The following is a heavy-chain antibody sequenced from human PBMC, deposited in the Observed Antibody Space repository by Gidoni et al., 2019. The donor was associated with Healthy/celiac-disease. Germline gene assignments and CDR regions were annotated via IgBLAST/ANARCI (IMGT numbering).Heavy chain of an antibody. J-gene: IGHJ3*02. CDR3: AKDMGGHYYGSGNDDAFDI. CDR1: GFTFADSA. D-gene: IGHD3-10*01. V-gene: IGHV3-9*01. CDR2: ISWNSGSI. Sequence: VQLVESGGGLVQPGRSLRLSCAASGFTFADSALPWVRQAPGKGLEWVSGISWNSGSIGYADSVKGRFTISRDNAKNSLYLQMNSLRAEDTASYYCAKDMGGHYYGSGNDDAFDIWGQGTMVTVSS.